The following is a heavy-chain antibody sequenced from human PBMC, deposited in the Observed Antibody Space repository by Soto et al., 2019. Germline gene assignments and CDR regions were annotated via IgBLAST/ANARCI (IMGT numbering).Heavy chain of an antibody. Sequence: SLRLSCAASGFTFSSYGMHWVRQAPGKGLEWVGRIKSKSDGGTTEYAAPVRGRFTISRDDSKNTLYLQMNSLKTEDTAVYYCTTDLWRIAVVVGSTGYFNPWGQGTPVTVSS. CDR3: TTDLWRIAVVVGSTGYFNP. D-gene: IGHD2-15*01. CDR1: GFTFSSYG. J-gene: IGHJ5*02. CDR2: IKSKSDGGTT. V-gene: IGHV3-15*01.